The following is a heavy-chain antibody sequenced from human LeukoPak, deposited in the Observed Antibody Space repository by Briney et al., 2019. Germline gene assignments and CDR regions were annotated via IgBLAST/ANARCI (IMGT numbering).Heavy chain of an antibody. Sequence: SETLSLTCTVSGGSISSSYWSWIRQPPGKGLEWIGYIYYSGSTNYNPSLKSRVTISVDTSKNQFSLKLSSVTAADTAVYYCARHFAFGGVIGPTYYYYYGMDVWGQGTTVTVSS. CDR2: IYYSGST. D-gene: IGHD3-16*02. CDR1: GGSISSSY. V-gene: IGHV4-59*08. J-gene: IGHJ6*02. CDR3: ARHFAFGGVIGPTYYYYYGMDV.